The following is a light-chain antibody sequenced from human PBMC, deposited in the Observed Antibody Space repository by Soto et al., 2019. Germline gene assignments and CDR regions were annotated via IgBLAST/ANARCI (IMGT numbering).Light chain of an antibody. CDR2: EVS. J-gene: IGLJ2*01. Sequence: QSALTQPASVSGSPGQSITISCTGTSSDVGRYNYLSWYQQYPGKAPKLIIFEVSIRPSGVSNRFSGSKSGTTASLTISGLQIEDEADYYCSSYTRSTSVVFGGGTKLTVL. CDR3: SSYTRSTSVV. CDR1: SSDVGRYNY. V-gene: IGLV2-14*01.